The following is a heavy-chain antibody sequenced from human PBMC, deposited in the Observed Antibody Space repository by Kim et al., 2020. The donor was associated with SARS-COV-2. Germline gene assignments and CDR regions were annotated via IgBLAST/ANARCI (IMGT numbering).Heavy chain of an antibody. CDR3: ARDLGLQLSAFDI. CDR1: GGSISSGGYY. J-gene: IGHJ3*02. V-gene: IGHV4-31*03. CDR2: IYYSGST. Sequence: SETLSLTCTVSGGSISSGGYYWSWIRQHPGKGLEWIGYIYYSGSTYYNPSLKSRVTISVDTSKNQFSLKLSSVTAADTAVYYCARDLGLQLSAFDIWGQGTMVTVSS. D-gene: IGHD5-12*01.